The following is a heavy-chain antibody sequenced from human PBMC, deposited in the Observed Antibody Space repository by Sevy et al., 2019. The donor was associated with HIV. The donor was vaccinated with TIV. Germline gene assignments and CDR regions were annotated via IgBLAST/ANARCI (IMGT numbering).Heavy chain of an antibody. D-gene: IGHD2-15*01. CDR3: AKGYCDGGSCPRDYYYYGMDV. CDR1: GFTFSTYA. V-gene: IGHV3-23*01. CDR2: ISRSGRST. Sequence: GGSLGLSCAASGFTFSTYAMNWVRQAPGKGLEWVSSISRSGRSTYSADSVEGRFTISRDNFKNTLYLQLSSLRVDDTAVYYCAKGYCDGGSCPRDYYYYGMDVWGQGTTVTVSS. J-gene: IGHJ6*02.